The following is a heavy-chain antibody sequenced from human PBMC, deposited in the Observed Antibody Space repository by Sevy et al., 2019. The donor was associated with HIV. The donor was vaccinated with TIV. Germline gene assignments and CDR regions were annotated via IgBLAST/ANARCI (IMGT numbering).Heavy chain of an antibody. V-gene: IGHV3-30*02. D-gene: IGHD2-2*01. CDR1: GFTFSSYG. CDR2: IRYDGSNK. Sequence: GGSLRLSCAASGFTFSSYGMHWVRQAPGKGLEWVAFIRYDGSNKYYADSVKGRFTISRDNSKNTLDLPMNSLRAEDTAVYYCAKAPPDGTTYYYYFYMDVWGKGTTVTVSS. J-gene: IGHJ6*03. CDR3: AKAPPDGTTYYYYFYMDV.